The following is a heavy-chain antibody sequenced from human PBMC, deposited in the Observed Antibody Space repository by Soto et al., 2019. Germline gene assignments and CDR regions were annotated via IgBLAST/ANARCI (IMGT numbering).Heavy chain of an antibody. J-gene: IGHJ6*02. CDR2: ISAYNGNT. CDR3: ARDLTLAVAGLGYYYGMDV. CDR1: GYTFTSYG. D-gene: IGHD6-19*01. V-gene: IGHV1-18*01. Sequence: GASVKVSCKASGYTFTSYGISWVRQAPGQGLEWMGWISAYNGNTNYAQKLQGRVTMTTDTSTSTAYMELRSLRSDDTAVYYCARDLTLAVAGLGYYYGMDVWGQGTTVTVSS.